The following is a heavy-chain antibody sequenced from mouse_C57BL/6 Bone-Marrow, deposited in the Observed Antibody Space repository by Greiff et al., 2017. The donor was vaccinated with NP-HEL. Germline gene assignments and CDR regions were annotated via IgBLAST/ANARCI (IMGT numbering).Heavy chain of an antibody. D-gene: IGHD1-1*01. CDR3: TRGSAYSLYWYFDV. J-gene: IGHJ1*03. Sequence: EVQLQESGGGLVQPGGPIKLSCAASGFTFSDAWMDWVRQSPEKGLEWVAEIRNKANNHATYYAESVKGRFTISRDDSKSSVYLQMNSLRAEDTGIYYCTRGSAYSLYWYFDVWGTGTTVTVSS. CDR2: IRNKANNHAT. CDR1: GFTFSDAW. V-gene: IGHV6-6*01.